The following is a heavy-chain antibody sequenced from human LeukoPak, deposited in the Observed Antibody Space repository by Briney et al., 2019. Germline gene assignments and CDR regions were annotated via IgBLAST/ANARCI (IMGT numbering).Heavy chain of an antibody. V-gene: IGHV4-59*12. D-gene: IGHD6-6*01. CDR2: VSDRGGT. CDR3: ATNALLVPSTFDS. Sequence: PSETLSLTCSVSGSSISDSYWSWIRQPPGKQMEWIGFVSDRGGTTYNPSLRSRVNISLDTSRNQFSLKVTSVTAADTAVYYCATNALLVPSTFDSWGRGTLVIVSS. CDR1: GSSISDSY. J-gene: IGHJ4*02.